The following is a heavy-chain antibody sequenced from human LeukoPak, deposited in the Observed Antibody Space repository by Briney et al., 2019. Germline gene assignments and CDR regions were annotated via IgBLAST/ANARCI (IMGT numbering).Heavy chain of an antibody. D-gene: IGHD5-18*01. Sequence: GGSLRLSCAASGFTFSNYGMHWVRQGPGKGLEWVAVISYDGSNKYYADSVKGRFTISRDNSKNTLYLQMNSLRAEDTAVYYCAKDSTLGYSYGHLDYWGQGTLVTVSS. CDR1: GFTFSNYG. CDR2: ISYDGSNK. V-gene: IGHV3-30*18. CDR3: AKDSTLGYSYGHLDY. J-gene: IGHJ4*02.